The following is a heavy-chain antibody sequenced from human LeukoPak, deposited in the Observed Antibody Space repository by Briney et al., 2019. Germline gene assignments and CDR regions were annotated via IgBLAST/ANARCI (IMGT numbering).Heavy chain of an antibody. CDR3: ARGREDGYNLDY. J-gene: IGHJ4*02. V-gene: IGHV3-33*01. CDR1: GFSFSSHG. Sequence: GGSLRLSCAASGFSFSSHGMHWVRQAPGKGLEWVAVIWYDGSDKYYADSVKGRFTISRDNSKNTLYLQMNSLRAEDTAVYYCARGREDGYNLDYWGQGTLVTVSS. D-gene: IGHD5-24*01. CDR2: IWYDGSDK.